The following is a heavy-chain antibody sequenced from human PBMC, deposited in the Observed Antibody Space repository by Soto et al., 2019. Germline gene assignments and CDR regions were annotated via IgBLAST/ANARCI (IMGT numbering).Heavy chain of an antibody. J-gene: IGHJ6*02. V-gene: IGHV4-59*11. CDR2: IYYRGST. Sequence: PAETLSLTCTVSVGSISSHYWNWVQQAPGKGLEWIGHIYYRGSTTYNPSLRSRSTISVDTSNNQFSLKLNSVTTADTAVYYCARDGREASGMDVWGQGTKVTVSS. CDR1: VGSISSHY. D-gene: IGHD1-26*01. CDR3: ARDGREASGMDV.